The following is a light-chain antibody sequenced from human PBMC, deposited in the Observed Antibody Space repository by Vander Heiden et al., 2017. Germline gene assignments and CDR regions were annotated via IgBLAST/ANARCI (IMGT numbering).Light chain of an antibody. CDR3: AAWDDSLSVV. Sequence: QSVLTQPPSASGTPGQRDTISCSGSSSNVGSNYVDWYQHLPGTAPKLLIYRDFQRPSGVPDRFSASKSGTSASLAISGLRSEDEAHYYCAAWDDSLSVVFGGGTKLTVL. CDR2: RDF. V-gene: IGLV1-47*01. J-gene: IGLJ2*01. CDR1: SSNVGSNY.